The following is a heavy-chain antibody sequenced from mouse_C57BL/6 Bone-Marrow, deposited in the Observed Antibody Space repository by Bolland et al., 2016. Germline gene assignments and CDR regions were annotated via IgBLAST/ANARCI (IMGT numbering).Heavy chain of an antibody. CDR3: AYFDY. CDR2: IDPSDSYT. J-gene: IGHJ2*01. V-gene: IGHV1-69*01. Sequence: WIGEIDPSDSYTNYNQKFKGKSTLTVDKSSSTAYMQLSSLTSEDSAVYYCAYFDYWGQG.